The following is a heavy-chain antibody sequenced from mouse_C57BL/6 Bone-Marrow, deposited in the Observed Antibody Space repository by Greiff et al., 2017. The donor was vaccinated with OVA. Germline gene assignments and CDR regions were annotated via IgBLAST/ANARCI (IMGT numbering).Heavy chain of an antibody. V-gene: IGHV1-69*01. CDR2: IDPSDSYT. Sequence: QVQLQQPGAELVMPGASVKLSCKASGYTFTSYWMHWVKQRPGQGLEWIGEIDPSDSYTNYNQKFKGKSTLTVDKSSSTAYMQLSSLTSEDSAVYYCASGGDYDYFDYWGQGTTLTVSS. CDR1: GYTFTSYW. CDR3: ASGGDYDYFDY. D-gene: IGHD2-4*01. J-gene: IGHJ2*01.